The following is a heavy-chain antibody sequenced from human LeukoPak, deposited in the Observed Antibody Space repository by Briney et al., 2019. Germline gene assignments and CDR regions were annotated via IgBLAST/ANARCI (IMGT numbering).Heavy chain of an antibody. Sequence: SETLSLTCAVYGGSFSGYYWSWIRQSPGKGLEWIGEINHSGSTNYNPSLESRVTMSVDTSKKQFSLKLTPVTAADMAVYFCARQFLVGSTFHAFDLWGQGTRVTVSS. CDR3: ARQFLVGSTFHAFDL. D-gene: IGHD1-26*01. CDR2: INHSGST. V-gene: IGHV4-34*01. CDR1: GGSFSGYY. J-gene: IGHJ3*01.